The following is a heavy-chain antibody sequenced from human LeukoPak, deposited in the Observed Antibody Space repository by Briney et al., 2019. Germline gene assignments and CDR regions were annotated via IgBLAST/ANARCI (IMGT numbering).Heavy chain of an antibody. V-gene: IGHV3-66*01. CDR2: IYSGGST. CDR1: GFTFSTYW. D-gene: IGHD6-13*01. CDR3: ARGGPAAGRFDY. J-gene: IGHJ4*02. Sequence: GSLRLSCAASGFTFSTYWMSLVRQAPGKGLEWVSVIYSGGSTYYADSVKGRFTISRDNSKNTLYLQMNSLRAEDTAVYYCARGGPAAGRFDYWGQGTLVTVSS.